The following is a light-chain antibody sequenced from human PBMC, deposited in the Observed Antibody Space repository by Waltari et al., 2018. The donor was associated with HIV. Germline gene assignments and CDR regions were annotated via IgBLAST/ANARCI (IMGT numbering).Light chain of an antibody. J-gene: IGKJ2*01. Sequence: DIQMTQPPSSLSASVGDRVTITCRARQSISSYLNWYQQKPGNAPKLLIYAASSLQSGVPSRFSGSRSGTDFSLTIISLQPEDFATYYCKQCYSTPYTFGQGTKLEIK. V-gene: IGKV1-39*01. CDR3: KQCYSTPYT. CDR1: QSISSY. CDR2: AAS.